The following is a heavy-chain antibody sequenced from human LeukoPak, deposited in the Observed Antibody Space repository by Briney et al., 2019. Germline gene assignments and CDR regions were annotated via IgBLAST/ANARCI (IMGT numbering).Heavy chain of an antibody. CDR3: ARERDVFAPAAFDI. CDR1: GFTFSSYS. V-gene: IGHV3-21*01. Sequence: PGGSLRLSCAASGFTFSSYSMNWVRQAPGKGLEWVSSISSSSSYIYYADSVKGRFTISRDNAKNSLYLQMNSLRAEDTAVYYCARERDVFAPAAFDIWGQGTMVTVSS. J-gene: IGHJ3*02. CDR2: ISSSSSYI. D-gene: IGHD2-21*01.